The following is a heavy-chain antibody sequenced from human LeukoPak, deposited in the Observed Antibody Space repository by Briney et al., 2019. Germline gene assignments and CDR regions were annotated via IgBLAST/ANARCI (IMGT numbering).Heavy chain of an antibody. CDR2: ISGGGGST. CDR3: AKDQGSSGWFVRDDY. V-gene: IGHV3-23*01. CDR1: GFTFSSYA. Sequence: PGGSLRLSCAASGFTFSSYAMSWVRQAPGKGLEWVSGISGGGGSTYYADSVKGRFTISRDNSKKTLYLQMNSLRAEDTAVYYCAKDQGSSGWFVRDDYWGQGTLVTVSS. D-gene: IGHD6-19*01. J-gene: IGHJ4*02.